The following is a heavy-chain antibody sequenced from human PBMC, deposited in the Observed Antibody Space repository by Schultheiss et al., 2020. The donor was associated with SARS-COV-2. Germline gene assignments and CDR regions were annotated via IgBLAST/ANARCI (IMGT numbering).Heavy chain of an antibody. D-gene: IGHD3-10*01. Sequence: GGSLRLSCAASGFTFDDYAMHWVRQAPGKGLEWVSAISGSGSTIYYADSVKGRFTISRDNAKNSLYLQMNSLRTEDTAVYYCAKDLGSAYYGSGSEYWGQGTLVTVSS. CDR2: ISGSGSTI. J-gene: IGHJ4*02. CDR3: AKDLGSAYYGSGSEY. V-gene: IGHV3-9*01. CDR1: GFTFDDYA.